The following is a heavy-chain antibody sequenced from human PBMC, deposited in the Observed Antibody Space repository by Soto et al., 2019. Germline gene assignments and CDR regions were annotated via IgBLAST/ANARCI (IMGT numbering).Heavy chain of an antibody. CDR3: ARDRTVEMATIFGY. D-gene: IGHD5-12*01. J-gene: IGHJ4*02. CDR2: ISYDGSNK. CDR1: GFTFSSYA. Sequence: QVQLVESGGGVVQPGRSLRLSCAASGFTFSSYAMHWVRQAPGKGLEWVAVISYDGSNKYYADSVKGRFTISRDNSKNPLYLQMNSLRAEDTAVYYCARDRTVEMATIFGYWGQGTLVTVSS. V-gene: IGHV3-30-3*01.